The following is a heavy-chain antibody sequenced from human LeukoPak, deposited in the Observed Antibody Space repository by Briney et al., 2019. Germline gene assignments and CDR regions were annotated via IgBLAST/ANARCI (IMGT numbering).Heavy chain of an antibody. CDR3: ARGYYYGSGTYLNWFDP. CDR1: GGSISSYY. V-gene: IGHV4-59*08. D-gene: IGHD3-10*01. Sequence: SETLSLTCTVSGGSISSYYWSWIRQPPGKGLEWIGYIYYSGSTNYNPSLKSRVTISVDTSKNQFSLKLSSVTAADTAVYYCARGYYYGSGTYLNWFDPWGQGTLVTVSS. CDR2: IYYSGST. J-gene: IGHJ5*02.